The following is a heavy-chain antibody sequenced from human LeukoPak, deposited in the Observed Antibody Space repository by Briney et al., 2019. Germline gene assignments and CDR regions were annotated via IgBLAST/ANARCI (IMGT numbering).Heavy chain of an antibody. Sequence: PGGSLRLSCAASGFTFSSYAMSWVRQAPGEGLERVSGISGSGGSTYYADSVKGRFTISRDNSKNTLYLQMNSLRAEDTAVYYCAKDSPVTKGHFDYWGQGTLVTVSS. D-gene: IGHD4-17*01. CDR1: GFTFSSYA. J-gene: IGHJ4*02. CDR2: ISGSGGST. V-gene: IGHV3-23*01. CDR3: AKDSPVTKGHFDY.